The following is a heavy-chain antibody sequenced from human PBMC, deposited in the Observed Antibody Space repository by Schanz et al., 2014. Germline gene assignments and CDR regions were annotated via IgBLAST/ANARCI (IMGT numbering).Heavy chain of an antibody. D-gene: IGHD2-21*01. CDR2: ISRSSGTI. V-gene: IGHV3-48*02. Sequence: EVHLVESGGGLGQRGGSLRLSCAASGYTVSSNYMSWVRQAPGRGLEWVSYISRSSGTIYYADSVKGRFTISRDNAKNSLYLQMNSLRDEDTAVYYCAKGQLLSYYFDYWGQGTLVTVSS. J-gene: IGHJ4*02. CDR1: GYTVSSNY. CDR3: AKGQLLSYYFDY.